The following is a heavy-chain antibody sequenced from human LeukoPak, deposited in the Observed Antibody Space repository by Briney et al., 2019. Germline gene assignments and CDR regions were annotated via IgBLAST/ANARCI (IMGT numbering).Heavy chain of an antibody. J-gene: IGHJ4*02. CDR1: GGSISGYY. Sequence: LSETPSLTCTVSGGSISGYYWSWIRQPPGKGLEWIGYMYDGGNTNYNPSLESRVTISIDTSKNQFSLKLSSVTAADTAVYYCARGPTISSGWYYDFHYWGQGTLVTVSS. V-gene: IGHV4-59*01. CDR3: ARGPTISSGWYYDFHY. D-gene: IGHD6-19*01. CDR2: MYDGGNT.